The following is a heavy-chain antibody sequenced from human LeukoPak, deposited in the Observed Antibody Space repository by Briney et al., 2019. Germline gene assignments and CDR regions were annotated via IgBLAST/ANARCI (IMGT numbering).Heavy chain of an antibody. Sequence: PGGSLRLSCAASGFNFSTYGMHWARQAPGKGLEWVAFIRFDGNNEYYTDSVKGRFTISRDNSKNRLYLQMNSLRAEDTAVYYCAKDFHWRGGDCCYYFDYWGQGTLVTVSS. J-gene: IGHJ4*02. CDR3: AKDFHWRGGDCCYYFDY. CDR2: IRFDGNNE. CDR1: GFNFSTYG. D-gene: IGHD2-21*01. V-gene: IGHV3-30*02.